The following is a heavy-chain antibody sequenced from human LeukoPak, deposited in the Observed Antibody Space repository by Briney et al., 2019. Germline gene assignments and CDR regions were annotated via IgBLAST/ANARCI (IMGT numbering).Heavy chain of an antibody. CDR3: GKRGTSLRGRGNY. V-gene: IGHV3-23*01. CDR1: GFTFSNYD. D-gene: IGHD2-2*01. CDR2: ISAGGNNT. Sequence: GGSLRLSCAASGFTFSNYDMGWVRQAPGKGLEWVSVISAGGNNTLYADSVRGRFTISRDNSRNAVDLQMNSLRAEDTAVYYCGKRGTSLRGRGNYWGQGALVTVSS. J-gene: IGHJ4*02.